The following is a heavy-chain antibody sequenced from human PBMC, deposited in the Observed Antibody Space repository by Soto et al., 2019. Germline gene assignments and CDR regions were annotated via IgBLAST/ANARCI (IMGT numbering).Heavy chain of an antibody. Sequence: PSETLSLXCAVSGCSISSGGYSWSWIRQPPGKGLEWIGYIYHSGSTYYNPSLKSRVTISVDRSKNQFSLKLSSVTAADTAVYYCARALWGPAGHINWFDPWGQGTLVTVSS. CDR1: GCSISSGGYS. V-gene: IGHV4-30-2*01. CDR3: ARALWGPAGHINWFDP. J-gene: IGHJ5*02. D-gene: IGHD2-2*01. CDR2: IYHSGST.